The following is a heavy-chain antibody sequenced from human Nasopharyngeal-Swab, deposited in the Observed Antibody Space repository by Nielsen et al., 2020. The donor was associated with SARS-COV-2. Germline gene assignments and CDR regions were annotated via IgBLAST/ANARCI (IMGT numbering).Heavy chain of an antibody. J-gene: IGHJ4*02. CDR1: GFTFSNYA. D-gene: IGHD3-22*01. CDR2: ISASGGST. Sequence: GESLKISCAASGFTFSNYAMSWVRQAPGMGLEWVSAISASGGSTFFADSVKGRFTIYRDNSKNTLFLQVNSLRGEDTAIYYCARRGRDRFDANGYYYGRYFDYWGQGTLVTVSS. CDR3: ARRGRDRFDANGYYYGRYFDY. V-gene: IGHV3-23*01.